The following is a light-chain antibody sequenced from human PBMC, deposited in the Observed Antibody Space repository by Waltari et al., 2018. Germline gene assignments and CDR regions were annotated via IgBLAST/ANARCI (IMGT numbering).Light chain of an antibody. Sequence: QSVLTQPPPVSGAPGQRVTISCTGRSSSLGAGYDVTWYQQLPGTAPKLLIYGNNNRPSGVPDRVSGSKSGTSASLAITGLQAEDEADYYCQSYDSSLSGSVFGGGTILTVL. CDR1: SSSLGAGYD. CDR3: QSYDSSLSGSV. CDR2: GNN. J-gene: IGLJ2*01. V-gene: IGLV1-40*01.